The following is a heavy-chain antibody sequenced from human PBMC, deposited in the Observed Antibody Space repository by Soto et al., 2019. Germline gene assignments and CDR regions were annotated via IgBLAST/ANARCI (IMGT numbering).Heavy chain of an antibody. V-gene: IGHV5-51*01. Sequence: PGESLKISCKGSGYNFANFWIGWVRQMPGKGLEWMGMIFPGDSDTKNSPSLEGQITTSVDKSDSSAYLQWRSLKASDTAIYYCAAGYSTGLDAFDIWGQGTMVTVSS. CDR1: GYNFANFW. J-gene: IGHJ3*02. CDR3: AAGYSTGLDAFDI. D-gene: IGHD2-8*02. CDR2: IFPGDSDT.